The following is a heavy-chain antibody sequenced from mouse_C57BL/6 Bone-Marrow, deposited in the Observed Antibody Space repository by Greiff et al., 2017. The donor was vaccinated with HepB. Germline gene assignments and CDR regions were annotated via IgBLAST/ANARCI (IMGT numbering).Heavy chain of an antibody. J-gene: IGHJ2*01. CDR2: IYPGSGNT. Sequence: QVQLQQSGAELVRPGASVKLSCKASGYTFTDYYINWVKQRPGQGLEWIARIYPGSGNTYYNEKFKGKATLTAEKSSSTAYMQLSSLTSEDSAVYFCARSMGKFITTVVVDYWGQGTTLTVSS. V-gene: IGHV1-76*01. CDR1: GYTFTDYY. D-gene: IGHD1-1*01. CDR3: ARSMGKFITTVVVDY.